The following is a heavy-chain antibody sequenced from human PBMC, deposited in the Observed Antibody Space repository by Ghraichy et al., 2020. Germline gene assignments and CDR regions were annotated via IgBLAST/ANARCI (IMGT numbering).Heavy chain of an antibody. V-gene: IGHV3-11*01. CDR2: IDRSGSTK. J-gene: IGHJ6*02. CDR1: GFTFSAYY. Sequence: GGSLRLSCAASGFTFSAYYLSWIRQAPGTGLEWVSYIDRSGSTKYYADSVRGRFTISRDNAKNSLYLQMNSLRAEHTAVYYCARGHYGMDVWGQGTTVTVSS. CDR3: ARGHYGMDV.